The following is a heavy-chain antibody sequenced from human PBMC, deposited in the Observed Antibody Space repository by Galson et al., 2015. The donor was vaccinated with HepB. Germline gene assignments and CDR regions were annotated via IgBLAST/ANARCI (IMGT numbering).Heavy chain of an antibody. CDR1: GYSISSGYY. V-gene: IGHV4-38-2*02. D-gene: IGHD1-7*01. CDR2: KYHSGAT. Sequence: ETLSLTCTVSGYSISSGYYWAWIRQSPGRGLEWIGSKYHSGATYYNPSLKSRVAISIDTSKNQFSLKLNSVTAADTAAYYCARDKAGLELPSSDYWGQGALVTVSS. CDR3: ARDKAGLELPSSDY. J-gene: IGHJ4*02.